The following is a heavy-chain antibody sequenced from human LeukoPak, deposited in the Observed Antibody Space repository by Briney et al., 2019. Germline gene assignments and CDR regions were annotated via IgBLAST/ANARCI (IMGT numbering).Heavy chain of an antibody. CDR3: ARGYYYGSGTLGPFDP. D-gene: IGHD3-10*01. J-gene: IGHJ5*02. V-gene: IGHV3-20*04. CDR2: INWNGGST. CDR1: GFTFDDYG. Sequence: GGSLRLSCAASGFTFDDYGMSWVRQAPGKGLEWVSGINWNGGSTGYADSVKGRFTISRDNAKNSLYLQMNSLRAEDTALYYCARGYYYGSGTLGPFDPWGQGTLVTVSS.